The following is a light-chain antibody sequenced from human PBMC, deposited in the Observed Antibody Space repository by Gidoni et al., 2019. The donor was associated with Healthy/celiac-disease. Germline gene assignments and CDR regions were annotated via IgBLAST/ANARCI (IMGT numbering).Light chain of an antibody. J-gene: IGKJ5*01. CDR2: AAS. Sequence: DIQLTQSPSFLSASVGDRVTITCRASQGISSYLAWYQQKPGKAPKLLIYAASTLQSGVPSRFSGSGSGTEFTLTISSLQPEDFATYYCQQLNSYPPKITFXQXTRLXIK. V-gene: IGKV1-9*01. CDR3: QQLNSYPPKIT. CDR1: QGISSY.